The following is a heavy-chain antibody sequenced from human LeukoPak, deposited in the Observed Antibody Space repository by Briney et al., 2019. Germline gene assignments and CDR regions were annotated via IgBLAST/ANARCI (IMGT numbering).Heavy chain of an antibody. Sequence: GGSLRLSCAASGFTFSSYAMSWVRQAPGKGLEWVSAISGSGGSTYYADSVKGRFTISRDNSKNTLYLQMDSLRAEDTAVYYCGRSSADNAFDIWGQGTLVTVSS. CDR2: ISGSGGST. J-gene: IGHJ3*02. CDR3: GRSSADNAFDI. D-gene: IGHD6-6*01. CDR1: GFTFSSYA. V-gene: IGHV3-23*01.